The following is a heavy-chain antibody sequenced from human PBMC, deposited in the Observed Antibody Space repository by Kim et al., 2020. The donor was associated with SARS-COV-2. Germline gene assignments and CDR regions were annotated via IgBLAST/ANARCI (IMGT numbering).Heavy chain of an antibody. CDR3: ALRRARGSGVNY. CDR1: GGSFSGYY. D-gene: IGHD2-8*02. CDR2: INHSGNT. Sequence: SETLSLTCAVYGGSFSGYYWTWIRQPPGKGLEWIGEINHSGNTNYNTALKSRVTMSLDTSVNQFSLKLSSVTAADTAIYYCALRRARGSGVNYWGQRTLVTVSS. J-gene: IGHJ4*02. V-gene: IGHV4-34*01.